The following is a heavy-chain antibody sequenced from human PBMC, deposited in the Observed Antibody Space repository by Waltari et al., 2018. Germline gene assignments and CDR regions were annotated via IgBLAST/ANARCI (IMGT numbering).Heavy chain of an antibody. Sequence: EVQLVQSGAEVKKPGATVKISCKVSGYTFTDYYMHWVQQAPGKGLEWMGLVDPEDGETIYAEKFQGRVTITADTSTDTAYMELSSLRSEDTAVYYCAIARTYCSGGSCYPGGFDYWGQGTLVTVSS. V-gene: IGHV1-69-2*01. CDR1: GYTFTDYY. D-gene: IGHD2-15*01. J-gene: IGHJ4*02. CDR2: VDPEDGET. CDR3: AIARTYCSGGSCYPGGFDY.